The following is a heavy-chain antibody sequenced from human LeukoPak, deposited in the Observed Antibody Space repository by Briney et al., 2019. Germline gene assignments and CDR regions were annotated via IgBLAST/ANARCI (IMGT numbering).Heavy chain of an antibody. Sequence: SVKVSCKASGGTFSSYAISWVRQAPGQGLEWMGGIIPIFGTANYAQKFQGRVTITTDESTSTAYMELSSLRSEDTAVYYCASEKQLGGDYYYYMDVWGKGTTVTVSS. CDR1: GGTFSSYA. D-gene: IGHD6-13*01. CDR2: IIPIFGTA. J-gene: IGHJ6*03. V-gene: IGHV1-69*05. CDR3: ASEKQLGGDYYYYMDV.